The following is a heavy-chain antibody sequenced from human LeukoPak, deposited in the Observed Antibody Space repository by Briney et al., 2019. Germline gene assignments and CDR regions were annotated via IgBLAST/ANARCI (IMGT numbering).Heavy chain of an antibody. D-gene: IGHD3-16*01. V-gene: IGHV3-66*02. CDR2: IYSGDNT. CDR3: AGRRVLDASFDY. Sequence: SGGSLRLSCAASGFTVSNNYMSWVRQAPGKGLEWVSVIYSGDNTYYVESVKGRFTISRDNSKNTLFLQMNRLRAEDTAVYYCAGRRVLDASFDYWGQGTLVTVSP. J-gene: IGHJ4*02. CDR1: GFTVSNNY.